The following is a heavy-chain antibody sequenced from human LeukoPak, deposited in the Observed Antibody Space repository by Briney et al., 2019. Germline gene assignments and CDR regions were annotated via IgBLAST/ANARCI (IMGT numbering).Heavy chain of an antibody. D-gene: IGHD3-10*01. CDR2: IYHSGST. Sequence: PSQTVSLTCAVSGVSNSSGGYSWRWIRQPPEKGLEGSGYIYHSGSTYYNPSLKSRITISVDRSKIQFSLTLSSLTAADTAVYYCTRGSGPYYFDYWGQGTLVTVSS. J-gene: IGHJ4*02. CDR1: GVSNSSGGYS. CDR3: TRGSGPYYFDY. V-gene: IGHV4-30-2*01.